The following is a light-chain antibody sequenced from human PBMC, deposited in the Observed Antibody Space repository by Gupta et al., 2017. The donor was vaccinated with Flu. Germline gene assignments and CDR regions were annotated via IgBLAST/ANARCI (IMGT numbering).Light chain of an antibody. Sequence: PSSLSASVGDRVTITCRASQTISNYLNWYQQKPGRAPKLLISAASSLQSGVPSRCSGSGSGTDFTLTISSLQPEDCATYYCQKSYNSAWTFGQGTKVEIK. J-gene: IGKJ1*01. CDR1: QTISNY. CDR2: AAS. V-gene: IGKV1-39*01. CDR3: QKSYNSAWT.